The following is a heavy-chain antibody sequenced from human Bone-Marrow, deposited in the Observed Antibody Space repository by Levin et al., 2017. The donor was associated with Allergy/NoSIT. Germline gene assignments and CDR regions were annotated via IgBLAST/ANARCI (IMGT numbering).Heavy chain of an antibody. CDR1: GFTFSSNY. J-gene: IGHJ5*02. D-gene: IGHD3-10*01. V-gene: IGHV3-53*01. CDR3: ARDNLEFGEVWGWFDP. Sequence: PGGSLRLSCAASGFTFSSNYMSWVRQAPGKGLEWVSVIYSGGSTYYAASVKGRFTISRDNSKNTLYLQMNSLRAEDTAVYYCARDNLEFGEVWGWFDPWGQGTLVTVSS. CDR2: IYSGGST.